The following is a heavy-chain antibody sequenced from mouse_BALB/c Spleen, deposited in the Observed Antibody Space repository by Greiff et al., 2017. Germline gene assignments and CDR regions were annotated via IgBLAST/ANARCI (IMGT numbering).Heavy chain of an antibody. CDR2: IWSGGST. V-gene: IGHV2-4-1*01. CDR1: GFSLTSYG. CDR3: ARNSHYYGSREFAY. Sequence: VQLQQSGPGLVQPSQSLSITCTVSGFSLTSYGVHWVRQSPGKGLEWLGVIWSGGSTDYNAAFISRLSISKDNSKSQVFFKMNSLQADDTAIYYCARNSHYYGSREFAYWGQGTLVTVSA. J-gene: IGHJ3*01. D-gene: IGHD1-1*01.